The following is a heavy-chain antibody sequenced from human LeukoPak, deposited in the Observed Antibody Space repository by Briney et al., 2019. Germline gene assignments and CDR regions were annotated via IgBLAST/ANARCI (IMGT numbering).Heavy chain of an antibody. CDR1: GFTFSSYA. CDR3: AKDVSIAAAGTAENWFDP. Sequence: GGSLRLSCAASGFTFSSYAMSWVRQAPGKGLEWVSAISGSGGSTYYADSVKGRFTISRDNSKNTLYLQMNSLRAEDTAVYYCAKDVSIAAAGTAENWFDPWGQGTLVTVSS. D-gene: IGHD6-13*01. J-gene: IGHJ5*02. CDR2: ISGSGGST. V-gene: IGHV3-23*01.